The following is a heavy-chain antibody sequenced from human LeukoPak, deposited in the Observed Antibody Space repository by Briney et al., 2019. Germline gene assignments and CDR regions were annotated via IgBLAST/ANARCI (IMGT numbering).Heavy chain of an antibody. Sequence: GGSLRLSCAASGFTFSSYGMHWVRQAPGKGLEWVAVIWYDGSNKYYAGSVKGRFTISRDNSKNTLYLQMNSLRAEDTAVYYCAREETGYDFWSGDAFDIWGQGTMVTVSS. D-gene: IGHD3-3*01. CDR1: GFTFSSYG. CDR3: AREETGYDFWSGDAFDI. V-gene: IGHV3-33*08. J-gene: IGHJ3*02. CDR2: IWYDGSNK.